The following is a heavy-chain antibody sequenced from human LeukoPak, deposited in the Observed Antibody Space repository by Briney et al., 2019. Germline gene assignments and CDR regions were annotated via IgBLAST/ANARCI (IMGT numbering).Heavy chain of an antibody. D-gene: IGHD5/OR15-5a*01. J-gene: IGHJ3*02. CDR1: GFIFRSFW. CDR2: IKQNGAEE. Sequence: PGGSLRLSCTASGFIFRSFWMSWVRKAPGKRLEWVANIKQNGAEEYYLDSVKGRFTISRDNAKNSVYLQMSSLRVEDTAMYYCARYSAVSSPGPFDMWGQGTMVTVSS. CDR3: ARYSAVSSPGPFDM. V-gene: IGHV3-7*03.